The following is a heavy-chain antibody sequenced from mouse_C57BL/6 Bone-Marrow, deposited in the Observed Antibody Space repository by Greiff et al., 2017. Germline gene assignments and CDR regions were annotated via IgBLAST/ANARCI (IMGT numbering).Heavy chain of an antibody. D-gene: IGHD1-1*01. CDR1: GYTFTSYW. Sequence: QVQLQQPGAELVRPGSSVKLSCKASGYTFTSYWMHWVKQRPIQGLEWIGNIDPSDSETHYNQKFKDKATLTVDKSSSTAYMQLSSLTSEDSAVYYGASPFYGSIWYFDVWGTGTTVTVSS. J-gene: IGHJ1*03. CDR2: IDPSDSET. CDR3: ASPFYGSIWYFDV. V-gene: IGHV1-52*01.